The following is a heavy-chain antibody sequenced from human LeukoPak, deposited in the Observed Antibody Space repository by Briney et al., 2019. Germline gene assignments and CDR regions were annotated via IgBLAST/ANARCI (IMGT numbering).Heavy chain of an antibody. CDR3: ARERGSGSSGFFSY. Sequence: GGSLRLSCAASGFTFNEYWMSWVRQAPGKGPEWVANINPDGSEKYYLDSVKGRITISRDNAKNSLYLQMNSLRAEDTAVYYCARERGSGSSGFFSYWGQGTLVTVSS. CDR2: INPDGSEK. V-gene: IGHV3-7*01. CDR1: GFTFNEYW. J-gene: IGHJ4*02. D-gene: IGHD6-19*01.